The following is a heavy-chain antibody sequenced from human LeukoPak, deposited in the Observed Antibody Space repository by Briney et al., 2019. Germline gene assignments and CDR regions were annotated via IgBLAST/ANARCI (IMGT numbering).Heavy chain of an antibody. J-gene: IGHJ4*02. CDR3: ARHRRYLTYYYGSGSYQTLDY. V-gene: IGHV4-34*01. D-gene: IGHD3-10*01. CDR1: GGSFSGYY. Sequence: SETLSLTCAVYGGSFSGYYWSWIRQPPGKGLEWSGEINHSGSTNYNPSLKSRVTISVDTSKDQFSLKLSSVTAADTAVYYCARHRRYLTYYYGSGSYQTLDYWGQGTLVTVSS. CDR2: INHSGST.